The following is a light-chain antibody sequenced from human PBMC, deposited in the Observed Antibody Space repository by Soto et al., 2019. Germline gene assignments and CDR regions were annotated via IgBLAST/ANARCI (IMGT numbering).Light chain of an antibody. CDR2: EVS. Sequence: HSALTQPPSASGSPGQSVTISCTGTSSDVVGYNYVSWYQQHPGKAPKLMIYEVSKRPSGVPDRFSGSKSGNTASLTVSGLQAEDEADYYCSSYAGSLYVFGTGTKLTVL. CDR3: SSYAGSLYV. CDR1: SSDVVGYNY. V-gene: IGLV2-8*01. J-gene: IGLJ1*01.